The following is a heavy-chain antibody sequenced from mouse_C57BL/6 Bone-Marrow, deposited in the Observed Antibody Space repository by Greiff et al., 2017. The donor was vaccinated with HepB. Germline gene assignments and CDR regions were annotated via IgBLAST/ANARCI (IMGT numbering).Heavy chain of an antibody. J-gene: IGHJ1*03. Sequence: VQRVESGPGLVAPSQSLSITCTVSGFSLTSYGVHWVRQPPGKGLEWLVVIWSDGSTTYNSALKSRLSISKDNSKSQVFLKMNSLQTDDTAMYYCARHNGSSYWYSDVWGTGTTGTVSS. CDR2: IWSDGST. D-gene: IGHD1-1*01. CDR1: GFSLTSYG. V-gene: IGHV2-6-1*01. CDR3: ARHNGSSYWYSDV.